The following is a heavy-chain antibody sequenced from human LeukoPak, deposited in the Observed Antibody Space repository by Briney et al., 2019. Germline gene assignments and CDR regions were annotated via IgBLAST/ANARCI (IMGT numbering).Heavy chain of an antibody. CDR1: GGSISSYY. CDR2: IYYSGST. Sequence: SETLSLTCTVSGGSISSYYWSWIRQPPGKGLEWIGYIYYSGSTNYNPSLKSRVTISVDTSKNQFSLKLSSVTAADTAVYYCASWGCGGDCYPSLRAFDIWGQGTMVTVSS. J-gene: IGHJ3*02. D-gene: IGHD2-21*02. V-gene: IGHV4-59*01. CDR3: ASWGCGGDCYPSLRAFDI.